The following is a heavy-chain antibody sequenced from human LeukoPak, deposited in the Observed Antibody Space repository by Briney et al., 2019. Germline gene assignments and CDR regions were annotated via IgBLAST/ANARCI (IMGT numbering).Heavy chain of an antibody. CDR2: FSGSGGST. CDR3: TSLANTDKDDY. Sequence: PGGSLRLSCAASGFTFSSYPMSWVRQAPGKGLECISGFSGSGGSTYYADSVKGRFTISRDNAKNSLYLQMNSLRAEDTAVYYCTSLANTDKDDYWGQGTLVTVSS. J-gene: IGHJ4*02. D-gene: IGHD1/OR15-1a*01. V-gene: IGHV3-23*01. CDR1: GFTFSSYP.